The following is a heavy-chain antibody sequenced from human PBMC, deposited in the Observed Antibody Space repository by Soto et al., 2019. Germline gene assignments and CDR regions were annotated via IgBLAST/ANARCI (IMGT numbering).Heavy chain of an antibody. CDR3: AREGGYDFMNWFDP. CDR2: IIPIFGTA. CDR1: GGTFSSYA. J-gene: IGHJ5*02. Sequence: QVQLVQSGAEVKKPGSSVKVSCKASGGTFSSYAISWVRQAPGQGLEWMGGIIPIFGTANYAQKFQGRVTISADGSTITAYMELSSLRSEDTAVYYCAREGGYDFMNWFDPWGQGTLVSVSS. V-gene: IGHV1-69*01. D-gene: IGHD3-3*01.